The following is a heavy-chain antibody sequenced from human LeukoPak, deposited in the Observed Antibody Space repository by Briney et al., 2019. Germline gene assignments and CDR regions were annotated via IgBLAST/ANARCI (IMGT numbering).Heavy chain of an antibody. CDR1: GYSFTSYW. Sequence: GESLKISCKGSGYSFTSYWIGLVRQMPGKGLGWVGIIYPGDSDTRYSPSFHGQDTISADKSISTAYLQWSSLKAADTATYYCARVDTGDAFDIWGQGTMVTVSS. CDR3: ARVDTGDAFDI. J-gene: IGHJ3*02. CDR2: IYPGDSDT. V-gene: IGHV5-51*01. D-gene: IGHD3-10*01.